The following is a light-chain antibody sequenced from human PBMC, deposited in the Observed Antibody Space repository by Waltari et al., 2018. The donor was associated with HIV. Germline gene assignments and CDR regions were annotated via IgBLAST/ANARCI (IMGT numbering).Light chain of an antibody. J-gene: IGLJ1*01. CDR1: TLSNQY. V-gene: IGLV3-25*03. CDR3: QSADNSGTYV. Sequence: SYDLTQPPSVSVSPGQTARITCSGDTLSNQYSYLYQQKSGQAPVLVLFRDIERPSGIPGRFSGSRSGATVTLTISGVQAEDEADYYCQSADNSGTYVFATGTQVTVL. CDR2: RDI.